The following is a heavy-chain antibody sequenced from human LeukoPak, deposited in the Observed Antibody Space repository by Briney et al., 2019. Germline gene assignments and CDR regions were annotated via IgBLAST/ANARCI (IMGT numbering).Heavy chain of an antibody. J-gene: IGHJ3*01. CDR1: YGSIHNYY. Sequence: SETLSLTCTVSYGSIHNYYWSWIRQPAGKTLEWIGRVYARGSTIYNPSLKSRVTVSLDTSKSQLSLKLSSATAADTAVYYCARVEPVSGSCYFGAFDVWGQGILVTVSS. D-gene: IGHD1-26*01. CDR2: VYARGST. CDR3: ARVEPVSGSCYFGAFDV. V-gene: IGHV4-4*07.